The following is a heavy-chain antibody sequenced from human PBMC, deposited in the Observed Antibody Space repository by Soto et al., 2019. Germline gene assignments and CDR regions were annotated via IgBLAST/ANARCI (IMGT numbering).Heavy chain of an antibody. J-gene: IGHJ3*02. V-gene: IGHV1-69*06. CDR1: GGTFSSYA. Sequence: QVQLVQSGAEVKKPGSSVKVSCKASGGTFSSYAISWVRQAPGQGLEWMGGIIPIFGTANYAQKFQGRVTITAEKSTSTAYMELSSLRAEYTAFYYCASRGGALGPGAFDIWGQGTMVTVSS. D-gene: IGHD3-16*01. CDR3: ASRGGALGPGAFDI. CDR2: IIPIFGTA.